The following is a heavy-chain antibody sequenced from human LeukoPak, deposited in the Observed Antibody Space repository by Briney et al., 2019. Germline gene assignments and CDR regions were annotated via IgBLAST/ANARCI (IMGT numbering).Heavy chain of an antibody. J-gene: IGHJ4*02. D-gene: IGHD2-8*01. Sequence: PGGSLRLSCAASGFTFSSYGMHWVRQAPGKGLEWVAFIRYDGSNKYYADSVKGRFTISRDNSKNTLYLQMNSLRAEDTAVYYCAKKLGGYCTNGVCYRDYWGQGTLVTVSS. CDR1: GFTFSSYG. CDR3: AKKLGGYCTNGVCYRDY. V-gene: IGHV3-30*02. CDR2: IRYDGSNK.